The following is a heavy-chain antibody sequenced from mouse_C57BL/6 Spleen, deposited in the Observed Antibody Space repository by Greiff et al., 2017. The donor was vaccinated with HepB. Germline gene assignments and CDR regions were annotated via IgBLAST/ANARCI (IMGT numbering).Heavy chain of an antibody. CDR3: ARQGYDYDPFAY. J-gene: IGHJ3*01. V-gene: IGHV5-17*01. CDR2: ISSGSSTI. D-gene: IGHD2-4*01. Sequence: EVQLVESGGGLVKPGGSLKLSCAASGFTFSDYGMHWVRQAPEKGLEWVAYISSGSSTIYYADTVKGRFTISRDNAKNTLFLQMTSLRSEDTAMYYCARQGYDYDPFAYWGQGTLVTVSA. CDR1: GFTFSDYG.